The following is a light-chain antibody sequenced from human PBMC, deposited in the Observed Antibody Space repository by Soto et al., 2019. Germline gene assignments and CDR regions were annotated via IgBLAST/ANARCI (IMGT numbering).Light chain of an antibody. CDR3: QKLNSYPLT. V-gene: IGKV2-29*01. CDR2: EVS. Sequence: DVVMTQTPLSLSVAPGQRASISCKSSHSLLHITGETFLFWYLQKTGQSPQILIYEVSTRVSGVPDRFSGSGSGTDLNLTISRLQPEDVAIYYCQKLNSYPLTFGGGTKVDIK. J-gene: IGKJ4*01. CDR1: HSLLHITGETF.